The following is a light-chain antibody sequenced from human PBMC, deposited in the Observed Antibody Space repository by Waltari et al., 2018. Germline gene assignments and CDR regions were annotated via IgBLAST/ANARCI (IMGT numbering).Light chain of an antibody. CDR2: AAS. Sequence: EIVMTQYPATLPVSPGERATLSCRASQSVSSNLAGYQQKPRQAPGLLIYAASTRATGIPARFSGSGSGTEFTLTISSLQSEDFAVYYCQQYNSWPRTFGQGTKVEIK. CDR1: QSVSSN. J-gene: IGKJ1*01. CDR3: QQYNSWPRT. V-gene: IGKV3-15*01.